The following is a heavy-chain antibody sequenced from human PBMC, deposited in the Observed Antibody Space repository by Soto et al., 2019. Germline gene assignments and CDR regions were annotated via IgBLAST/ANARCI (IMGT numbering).Heavy chain of an antibody. J-gene: IGHJ4*02. CDR2: IYSGGAT. CDR3: ARDGTYNWV. V-gene: IGHV3-66*01. CDR1: GFTVSNNY. Sequence: EVQLVESGGGLVQPGGSLRLSCAASGFTVSNNYMRWVRQAPGKGLEWVSLIYSGGATYYADPVKGRCTISRDNSKNTLYLQMNSLRAEDTGVYYCARDGTYNWVGGQGILVTVSS. D-gene: IGHD1-1*01.